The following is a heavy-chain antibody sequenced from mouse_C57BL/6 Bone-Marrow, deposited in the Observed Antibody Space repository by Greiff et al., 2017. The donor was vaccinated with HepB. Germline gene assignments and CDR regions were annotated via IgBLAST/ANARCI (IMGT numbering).Heavy chain of an antibody. CDR3: ARTMVTTPYYAMDY. V-gene: IGHV1-69*01. CDR1: GYTFTSYW. Sequence: QVQLQQPGAELVMPGASVKLSCKASGYTFTSYWMHWVKQRPGLGLEWIGEIDPSDSYTNYNQKFKGKSTLTVDKSSSTAYMQLSSLTSEDSAVYYCARTMVTTPYYAMDYWGQGTSVTVSS. D-gene: IGHD2-2*01. J-gene: IGHJ4*01. CDR2: IDPSDSYT.